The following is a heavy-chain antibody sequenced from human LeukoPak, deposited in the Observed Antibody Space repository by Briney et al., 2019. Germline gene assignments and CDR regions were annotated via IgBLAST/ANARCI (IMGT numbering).Heavy chain of an antibody. J-gene: IGHJ4*02. V-gene: IGHV3-30-3*01. CDR3: ARIQY. Sequence: GGSLRHSCAASGFTFSSYAMHWVRQAPGKGLEWVAVISYDGSNKYYADSVKGRFTISRDNSKNTLYLQMNSLRAEDTAVYYCARIQYWGQGTLSPSPQ. CDR1: GFTFSSYA. CDR2: ISYDGSNK.